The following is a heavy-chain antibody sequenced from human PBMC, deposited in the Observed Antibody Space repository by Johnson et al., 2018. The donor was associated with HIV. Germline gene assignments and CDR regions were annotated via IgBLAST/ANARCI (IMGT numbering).Heavy chain of an antibody. J-gene: IGHJ3*02. CDR2: INSDGSST. Sequence: EVLLLESGGGLVQPGGSLRLSCAASGFTFSSYWMHWVRQAPGKGLVWVSRINSDGSSTSYADSVKGRFTISRDNAKNTLYLQMNSLRAEDTAVYYCAREGDGYNYDAFDIWGQGTMVTVSS. V-gene: IGHV3-74*01. CDR3: AREGDGYNYDAFDI. CDR1: GFTFSSYW. D-gene: IGHD5-24*01.